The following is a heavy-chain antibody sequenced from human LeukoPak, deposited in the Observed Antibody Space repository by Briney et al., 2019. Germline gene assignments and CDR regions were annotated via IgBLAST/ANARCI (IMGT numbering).Heavy chain of an antibody. D-gene: IGHD2-2*02. CDR1: GFTFSSYA. CDR2: ISGSGGST. V-gene: IGHV3-23*01. J-gene: IGHJ5*02. Sequence: RGSLRLSCAASGFTFSSYAMTWVRQAPEKGLEWVSAISGSGGSTYYADSVKGRFTISRDNSKNTLYLQMNSLRAEDTAVYYCTKTAPAAIYWFDPWGQGTLVTVSS. CDR3: TKTAPAAIYWFDP.